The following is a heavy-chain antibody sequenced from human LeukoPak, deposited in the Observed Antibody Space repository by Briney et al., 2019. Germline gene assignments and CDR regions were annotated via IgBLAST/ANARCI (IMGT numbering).Heavy chain of an antibody. CDR3: ARDCSSTSCGRSPNDAFDI. V-gene: IGHV3-66*01. CDR2: IYSGGST. J-gene: IGHJ3*02. D-gene: IGHD2-2*01. CDR1: GFTVSSNY. Sequence: GGSLRLSCAASGFTVSSNYMSWVRQAPGKGLEWVSVIYSGGSTYYADSVKGRFTISRDNSKNTLYLQMNSLRAEDTAVYYCARDCSSTSCGRSPNDAFDIWGQGTMVTVSS.